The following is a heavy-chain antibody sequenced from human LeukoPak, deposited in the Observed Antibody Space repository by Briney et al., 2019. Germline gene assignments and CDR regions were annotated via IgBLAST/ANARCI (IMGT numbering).Heavy chain of an antibody. Sequence: VASVKVSCKASGGTFSSHAISWVRQAPGQGLEWMGRIIPIFGTANYAQKFQGRVTITTDESTSTAYMELSSLRSEDTAVYYCARTKNSYTDINTAWFDPWGQGTLVTVSS. CDR3: ARTKNSYTDINTAWFDP. J-gene: IGHJ5*02. V-gene: IGHV1-69*05. CDR2: IIPIFGTA. CDR1: GGTFSSHA. D-gene: IGHD2-15*01.